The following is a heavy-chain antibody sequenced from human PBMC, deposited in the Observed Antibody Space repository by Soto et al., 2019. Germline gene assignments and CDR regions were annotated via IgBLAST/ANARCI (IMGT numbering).Heavy chain of an antibody. J-gene: IGHJ4*02. CDR2: ISYDGSNK. CDR3: ARGRNGHFEY. V-gene: IGHV3-30-3*01. Sequence: LRLSFAASGFTFSSYAMHWVRQAPGKVLEWVAVISYDGSNKYYADSVKGRFTISRDNSKNTLYLQMNSLRAEDTAVYYCARGRNGHFEYWGQGTLVSVSS. D-gene: IGHD2-8*01. CDR1: GFTFSSYA.